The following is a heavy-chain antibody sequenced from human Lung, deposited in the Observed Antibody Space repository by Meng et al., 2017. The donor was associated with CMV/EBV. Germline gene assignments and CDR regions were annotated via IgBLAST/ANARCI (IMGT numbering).Heavy chain of an antibody. D-gene: IGHD4-11*01. J-gene: IGHJ6*02. CDR2: IKQDGSEK. CDR3: VRGVGYSNPHTPLYYYYGMDV. Sequence: GGSLRLSCAASGFTFSSYWMSWVRQAPGKGLEWVANIKQDGSEKYYVDSVKGRFTISRDNAKNSLYLQMNSLRAEDTAVYYCVRGVGYSNPHTPLYYYYGMDVWGQGXTVTVSS. V-gene: IGHV3-7*01. CDR1: GFTFSSYW.